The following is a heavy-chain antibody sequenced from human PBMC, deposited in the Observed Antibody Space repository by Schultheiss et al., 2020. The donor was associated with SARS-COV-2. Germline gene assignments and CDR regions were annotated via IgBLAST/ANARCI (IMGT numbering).Heavy chain of an antibody. Sequence: GGSLRLSCAASGFTFSSYGMHWVRQAPGKGLEWVAVIWYDGSNKYYADSVKGRFTISRDNAKKSLYLHMNSLIAEDMAVYYCARERSRITIFGVVIRGGYYFDYWGQGTLVTVSS. CDR1: GFTFSSYG. CDR3: ARERSRITIFGVVIRGGYYFDY. CDR2: IWYDGSNK. J-gene: IGHJ4*02. D-gene: IGHD3-3*01. V-gene: IGHV3-33*01.